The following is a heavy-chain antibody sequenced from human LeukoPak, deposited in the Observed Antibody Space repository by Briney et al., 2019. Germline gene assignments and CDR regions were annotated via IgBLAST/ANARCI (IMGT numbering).Heavy chain of an antibody. D-gene: IGHD6-6*01. V-gene: IGHV3-53*01. CDR3: ARVDLDSSSPGYMDV. Sequence: PGGSLRLSCAASGFTVSSNYMSWVRQAPGKGLEWVSVIYSGGSTYYADSVKGRFTISRDNSKNTLYLQMNSLRAEDTAVYYCARVDLDSSSPGYMDVWGKGTTVTVSS. CDR1: GFTVSSNY. CDR2: IYSGGST. J-gene: IGHJ6*03.